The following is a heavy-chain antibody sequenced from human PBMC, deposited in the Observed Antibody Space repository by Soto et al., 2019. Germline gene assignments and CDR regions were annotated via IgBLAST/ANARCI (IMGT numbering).Heavy chain of an antibody. CDR2: INHSGST. J-gene: IGHJ4*02. CDR1: GGSFSGYY. D-gene: IGHD2-8*01. Sequence: SETLSLTCAVYGGSFSGYYWSWIRQPPGKGLEWIGEINHSGSTNYDPSLKSRVTISVDTSKNQFPLKLSSVTAADTAVYYCARERGYCTNGVCHYYFDYWGQGTLVTVSS. CDR3: ARERGYCTNGVCHYYFDY. V-gene: IGHV4-34*01.